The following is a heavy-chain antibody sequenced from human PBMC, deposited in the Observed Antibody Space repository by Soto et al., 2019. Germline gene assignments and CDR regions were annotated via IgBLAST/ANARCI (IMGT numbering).Heavy chain of an antibody. CDR3: ARVYYYGSGSSFSAVFDY. V-gene: IGHV1-18*04. Sequence: ASVKVSCKASGYTFTSYGISWVRQAPGQGLEWMGWISAYNGNTNYAQKLQGRVTMTTDTSTSTAYMELRSLRSDDTAVYYCARVYYYGSGSSFSAVFDYWGQGXLVTVSS. CDR2: ISAYNGNT. CDR1: GYTFTSYG. D-gene: IGHD3-10*01. J-gene: IGHJ4*02.